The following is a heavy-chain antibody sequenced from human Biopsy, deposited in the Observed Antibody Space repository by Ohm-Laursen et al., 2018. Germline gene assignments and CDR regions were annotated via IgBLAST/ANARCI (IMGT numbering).Heavy chain of an antibody. CDR1: GDSISSDYY. Sequence: SQTLSLTCSVSGDSISSDYYWTWIRQVPGEGLEWIAYMHHSGPTYTYYNPSLKSRVAISVEVSKNQFSLKVSSVTAADTAVYFCTRKPNSLYYFDYWGPGTLVTVSS. CDR3: TRKPNSLYYFDY. D-gene: IGHD1-14*01. J-gene: IGHJ4*02. V-gene: IGHV4-31*03. CDR2: MHHSGPT.